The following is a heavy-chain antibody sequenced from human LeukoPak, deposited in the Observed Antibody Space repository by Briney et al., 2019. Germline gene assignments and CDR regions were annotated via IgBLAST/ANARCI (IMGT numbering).Heavy chain of an antibody. Sequence: PSETLSLTCTVSGGSISSYYWSWIRQPPGKDREWIGYIYYSGSTNYNPSLKSRVTISVDTSKNQFSLKLSSVTAADTAVYYCARGDLWFGTLFDYWGQGTLVTVSS. J-gene: IGHJ4*02. D-gene: IGHD3-10*01. CDR2: IYYSGST. V-gene: IGHV4-59*01. CDR1: GGSISSYY. CDR3: ARGDLWFGTLFDY.